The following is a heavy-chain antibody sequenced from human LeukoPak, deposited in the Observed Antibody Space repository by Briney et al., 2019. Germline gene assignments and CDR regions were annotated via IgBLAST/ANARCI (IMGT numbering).Heavy chain of an antibody. CDR1: GGSISSYY. V-gene: IGHV4-59*01. CDR3: ARDTYYDFWSGYSSAYNWFDP. J-gene: IGHJ5*02. CDR2: IYYSGST. Sequence: SETLSLTCTVSGGSISSYYWSWIRQPPGKGLEWIGYIYYSGSTNYNPFLKSRVTISVDTSKNQFSLKLTSVTAADTAVYYCARDTYYDFWSGYSSAYNWFDPWGQGTLVTVSS. D-gene: IGHD3-3*01.